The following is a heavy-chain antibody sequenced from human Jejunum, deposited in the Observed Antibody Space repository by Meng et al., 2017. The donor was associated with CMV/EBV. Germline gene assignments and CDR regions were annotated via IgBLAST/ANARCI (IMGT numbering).Heavy chain of an antibody. Sequence: GFTFSDYYMSWIRQAPGKGLEWLSYISRSGTTVYYADSVKGRFTISRDDAKTSLYLQMNSLRADDTAVYFCARGGNFCGGDCRDSWGQGTRGTVSS. V-gene: IGHV3-11*01. J-gene: IGHJ4*02. CDR3: ARGGNFCGGDCRDS. CDR1: GFTFSDYY. D-gene: IGHD2-21*01. CDR2: ISRSGTTV.